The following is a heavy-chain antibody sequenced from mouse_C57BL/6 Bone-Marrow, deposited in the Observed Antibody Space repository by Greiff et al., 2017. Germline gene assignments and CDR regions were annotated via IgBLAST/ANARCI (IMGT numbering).Heavy chain of an antibody. V-gene: IGHV1-69*01. CDR1: GYTFTSYW. CDR3: ARTGTGGFAY. J-gene: IGHJ3*01. Sequence: VQLQQPGAELVMPGASVKLSCKASGYTFTSYWMHWVKQRPGQGLEWIGEIDPSDSYTNYNQKFKGKSTFAVDKSSTTAYMQLSSLTSEDSAVYYCARTGTGGFAYWGQGTLVTVSA. D-gene: IGHD4-1*01. CDR2: IDPSDSYT.